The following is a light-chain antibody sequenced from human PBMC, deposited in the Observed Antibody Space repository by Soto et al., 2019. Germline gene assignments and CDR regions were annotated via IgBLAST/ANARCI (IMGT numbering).Light chain of an antibody. CDR1: QSISTW. CDR2: DAS. V-gene: IGKV1-5*01. CDR3: QQYSVYWP. J-gene: IGKJ5*01. Sequence: DIQMTQTPSTLSASGGDSVTITCRASQSISTWLAWYQQKPGKAPKVLIYDASSWAGGVPSRFTGSGPGTEFPLTINSLQPHDFATYYGQQYSVYWPFGQ.